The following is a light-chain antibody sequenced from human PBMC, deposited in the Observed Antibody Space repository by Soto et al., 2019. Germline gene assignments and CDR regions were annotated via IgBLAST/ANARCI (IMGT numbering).Light chain of an antibody. CDR3: QQRSNWPRT. CDR2: DAS. J-gene: IGKJ3*01. V-gene: IGKV3-11*01. Sequence: EIVLTQSPATLSLSPLEGATLXGRASQSVSSYLAWYQQKPGQAPRLLIYDASNRATGIPARFSGSGSGTDFTLTISSLEPEDFAVYYCQQRSNWPRTFGPGTKVDIK. CDR1: QSVSSY.